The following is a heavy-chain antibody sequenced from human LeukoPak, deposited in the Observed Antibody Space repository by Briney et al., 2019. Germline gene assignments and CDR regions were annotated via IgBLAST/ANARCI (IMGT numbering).Heavy chain of an antibody. V-gene: IGHV4-39*07. CDR1: GGSISSSSYY. J-gene: IGHJ5*02. Sequence: PSETLSLTCTVSGGSISSSSYYWGWIRQPPGKGLEWIGSIYYSGSTYYNPSLRSRVTISVDTSKNQFSLKLSSVTAADTAVYYCARDWDYYDSSGYSNWFDPWGQGTLVTVSS. D-gene: IGHD3-22*01. CDR3: ARDWDYYDSSGYSNWFDP. CDR2: IYYSGST.